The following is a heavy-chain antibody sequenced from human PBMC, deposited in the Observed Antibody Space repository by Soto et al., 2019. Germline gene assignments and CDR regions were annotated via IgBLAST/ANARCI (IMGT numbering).Heavy chain of an antibody. CDR3: IRPSGSSSPYGVDV. D-gene: IGHD2-15*01. Sequence: EVQLVESGGGLVQPGGSLKLSCAASGFTFSGSAMHWVRQASGKGLEWVGRIRSKGNNYAPAYAASVKGRFTISRDDSTNMAYLQMNSLKTEDTAVYYCIRPSGSSSPYGVDVWGQGTTVTVSS. V-gene: IGHV3-73*01. CDR2: IRSKGNNYAP. J-gene: IGHJ6*02. CDR1: GFTFSGSA.